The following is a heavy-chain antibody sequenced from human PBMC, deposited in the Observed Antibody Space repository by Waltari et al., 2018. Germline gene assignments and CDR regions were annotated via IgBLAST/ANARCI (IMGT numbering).Heavy chain of an antibody. CDR3: ARDIPAGNSFLDY. CDR1: GFTFSNYW. CDR2: INEDGSAR. Sequence: EVQLVESGGGLLQPGGSLRLSCVVSGFTFSNYWMTWVRQAPGKGLQWVANINEDGSARSYVDSLSGRFTISRDNAKMSLYLQINSLRAEDTAVYYCARDIPAGNSFLDYWGQGTQVTVSS. D-gene: IGHD2-2*02. J-gene: IGHJ4*02. V-gene: IGHV3-7*01.